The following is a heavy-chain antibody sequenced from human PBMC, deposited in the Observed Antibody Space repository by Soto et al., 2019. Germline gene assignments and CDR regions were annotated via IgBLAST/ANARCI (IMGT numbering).Heavy chain of an antibody. V-gene: IGHV5-51*01. CDR2: IYPGDSDT. J-gene: IGHJ3*02. D-gene: IGHD2-15*01. Sequence: GESLKISCKGSGYSFTSYWIGWVRQMPGKGLEWMGIIYPGDSDTRYSPSFQGQVTISADKSISTAYLQWSSLKASDTAMYYCATRYCSGGSCYSFSGNDAFDIWGQGTMVTVSS. CDR1: GYSFTSYW. CDR3: ATRYCSGGSCYSFSGNDAFDI.